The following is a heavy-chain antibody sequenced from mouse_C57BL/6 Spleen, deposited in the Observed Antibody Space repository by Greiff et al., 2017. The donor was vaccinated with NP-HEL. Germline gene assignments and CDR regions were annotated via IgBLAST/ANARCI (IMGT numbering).Heavy chain of an antibody. CDR3: ARSDTDGGAWFAY. CDR2: ISDGGSYT. Sequence: DVKLVESGGGLVKPGGSLKLSCAASGFTFSSYAMSWVRQTPEKRLEWVATISDGGSYTYYPDNVKGRFTISRDNAKNNLYLQMSHLKSEDTAMYYCARSDTDGGAWFAYWGQGTLVTVSA. D-gene: IGHD3-3*01. J-gene: IGHJ3*01. V-gene: IGHV5-4*03. CDR1: GFTFSSYA.